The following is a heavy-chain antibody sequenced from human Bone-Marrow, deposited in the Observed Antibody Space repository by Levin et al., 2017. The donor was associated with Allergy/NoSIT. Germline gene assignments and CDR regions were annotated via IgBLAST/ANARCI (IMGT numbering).Heavy chain of an antibody. CDR1: GGFFSSYS. V-gene: IGHV4-59*01. J-gene: IGHJ4*02. CDR3: ARGTFYGDYAPPPLN. D-gene: IGHD4-17*01. CDR2: ISYSGSA. Sequence: PSETLSLTCFVSGGFFSSYSWSWIRQSPGKGLEWIGYISYSGSANYNPSLKSRVTISIDTSKKHFSLNLTSVTAADTAVYFCARGTFYGDYAPPPLNWGPGTLVTVS.